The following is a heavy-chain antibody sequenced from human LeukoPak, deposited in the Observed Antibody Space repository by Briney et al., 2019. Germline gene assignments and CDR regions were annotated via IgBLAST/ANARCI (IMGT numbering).Heavy chain of an antibody. CDR1: GFTFSDYE. CDR3: ARDAYNEGANFDF. CDR2: ISRSGRII. V-gene: IGHV3-48*03. D-gene: IGHD1-14*01. Sequence: PGGSLRLSCAASGFTFSDYEVNWIRQTPGKGLEWVSYISRSGRIIYYADSVKGRFTISRDNAKNSVYLQMSSLRVEDTAVYFSARDAYNEGANFDFWGQGTLVTVSS. J-gene: IGHJ4*02.